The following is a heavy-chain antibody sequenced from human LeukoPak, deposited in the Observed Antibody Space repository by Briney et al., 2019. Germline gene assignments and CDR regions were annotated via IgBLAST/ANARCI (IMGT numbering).Heavy chain of an antibody. CDR2: ISWNSGGM. J-gene: IGHJ3*02. Sequence: GGSLRLSCAASGFTFSSYAMHWVRQAPGKGLEWVSGISWNSGGMVYADSVKGRFTISRDNAKNSLYLQMNSLRAEDMAIYYCAKDMGTTSWYDAFDIWGQGTMVAVSS. CDR3: AKDMGTTSWYDAFDI. V-gene: IGHV3-9*03. CDR1: GFTFSSYA. D-gene: IGHD6-13*01.